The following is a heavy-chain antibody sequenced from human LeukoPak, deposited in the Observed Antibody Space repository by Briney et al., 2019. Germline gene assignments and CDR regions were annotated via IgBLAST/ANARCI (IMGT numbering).Heavy chain of an antibody. D-gene: IGHD1-26*01. J-gene: IGHJ5*02. CDR3: ARAQVGAPTDL. CDR2: IHGDGDNI. V-gene: IGHV3-74*01. Sequence: PGGSLRLSCAASGFTFSDYYMSWIRQAPGKGLVWVARIHGDGDNISYADSVRGRFTISRDNAKDTLYLHMNSLRPEDTAVYYCARAQVGAPTDLWGQGTLVTVSS. CDR1: GFTFSDYY.